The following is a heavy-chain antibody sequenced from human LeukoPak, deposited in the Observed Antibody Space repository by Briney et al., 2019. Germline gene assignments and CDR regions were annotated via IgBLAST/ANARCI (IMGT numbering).Heavy chain of an antibody. D-gene: IGHD2-15*01. CDR1: GGSFSGYY. CDR3: ARMSRVPWWYVDH. Sequence: SETLSLTCAVYGGSFSGYYWSWIRQPPGKGLEWIGEINHSGSTNYNPSLKSRVTISVDTSKNQFSLKLSSVTAADTAVYYCARMSRVPWWYVDHWGQGTLVTVSS. J-gene: IGHJ4*02. CDR2: INHSGST. V-gene: IGHV4-34*01.